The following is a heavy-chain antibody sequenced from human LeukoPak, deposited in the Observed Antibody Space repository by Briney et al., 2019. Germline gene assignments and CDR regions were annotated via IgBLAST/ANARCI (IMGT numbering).Heavy chain of an antibody. D-gene: IGHD1-26*01. J-gene: IGHJ6*03. Sequence: GGSLRLSCAASGFTFSSYSMNWVRQAPGKGLEWVSYISSSSSTIYYADSVKGRFTISRDNAKNSLYLQMNSLRAEDTAVYYCARVRVGATPYMDVWGKGTTVTVSS. CDR3: ARVRVGATPYMDV. V-gene: IGHV3-48*01. CDR1: GFTFSSYS. CDR2: ISSSSSTI.